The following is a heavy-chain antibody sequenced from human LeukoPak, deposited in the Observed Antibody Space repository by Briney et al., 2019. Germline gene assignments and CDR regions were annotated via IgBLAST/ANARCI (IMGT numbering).Heavy chain of an antibody. Sequence: GGSLRLSCAAYGFTFSSFAMSWVRQAPGKGLEWVSAISGGGTTTYYADSVKGRFTISRDNSKNTLYLQMNSLRSEDTAVFYCAKDRDDYVWGSYLGAFDIWGQGTMVTVSS. J-gene: IGHJ3*02. CDR1: GFTFSSFA. V-gene: IGHV3-23*01. D-gene: IGHD3-16*01. CDR2: ISGGGTTT. CDR3: AKDRDDYVWGSYLGAFDI.